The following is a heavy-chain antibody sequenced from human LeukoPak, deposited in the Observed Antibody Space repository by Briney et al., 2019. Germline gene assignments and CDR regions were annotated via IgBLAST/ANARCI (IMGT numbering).Heavy chain of an antibody. CDR3: ARVRPYYYDSSGYVYYFDY. CDR2: IYTSGST. Sequence: SETLSLTCTVSGGSISSYYWSWIRQPAGKGLEWIGRIYTSGSTNYNPSLKSRVTMSVDTSKNQFSLKLSSATAADTAVYYCARVRPYYYDSSGYVYYFDYWGQGTLVTVSS. V-gene: IGHV4-4*07. D-gene: IGHD3-22*01. CDR1: GGSISSYY. J-gene: IGHJ4*02.